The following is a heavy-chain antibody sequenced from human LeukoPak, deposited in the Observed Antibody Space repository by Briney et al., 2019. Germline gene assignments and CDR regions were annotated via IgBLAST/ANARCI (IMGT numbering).Heavy chain of an antibody. J-gene: IGHJ3*02. CDR3: AKSFWPPGKAAFDI. CDR1: GFTFSSYG. CDR2: IRYDGSNK. V-gene: IGHV3-30*02. D-gene: IGHD3-3*01. Sequence: GGSLRLSCAASGFTFSSYGMHWVRQAPGKGLEWVAFIRYDGSNKYYADSVKGRFTISRDNSKNTLYLQMSSLRAEDTAVYYCAKSFWPPGKAAFDIWGQGTTVTVSS.